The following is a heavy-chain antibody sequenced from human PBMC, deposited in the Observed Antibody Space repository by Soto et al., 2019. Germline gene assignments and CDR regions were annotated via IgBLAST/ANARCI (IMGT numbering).Heavy chain of an antibody. CDR2: ISGSGGGT. J-gene: IGHJ4*02. D-gene: IGHD6-25*01. CDR3: GKQAAGGSPDY. CDR1: GFTFSSYA. Sequence: EVQLLESGGGLVQPGGSLRLSCAASGFTFSSYAMSWVRQAPGKGLEWVSLISGSGGGTYYADSVKGRFTISRDNSKNTLLLQKDRQKAGDNALDFWGKQAAGGSPDYWGQGTLVTVSS. V-gene: IGHV3-23*01.